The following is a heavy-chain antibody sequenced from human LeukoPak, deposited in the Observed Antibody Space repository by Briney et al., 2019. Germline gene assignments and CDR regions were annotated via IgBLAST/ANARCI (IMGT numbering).Heavy chain of an antibody. CDR2: IYHSGST. Sequence: SETLSLTCIVSGYSISSGYYWGWIRQPPGKGLEWIGSIYHSGSTYYNPSLKSRVTISVDTSKNQFSLKLSSVTAADTAVYYCAREVEGGYYAVFDYWGQGTLVTVSS. J-gene: IGHJ4*02. D-gene: IGHD3-3*01. V-gene: IGHV4-38-2*02. CDR3: AREVEGGYYAVFDY. CDR1: GYSISSGYY.